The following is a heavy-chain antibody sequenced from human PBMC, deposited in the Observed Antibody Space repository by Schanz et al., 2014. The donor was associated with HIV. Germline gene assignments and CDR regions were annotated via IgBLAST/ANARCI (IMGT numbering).Heavy chain of an antibody. CDR1: GGSISNTY. V-gene: IGHV4-4*07. J-gene: IGHJ3*01. D-gene: IGHD4-4*01. Sequence: QLQLQESGPALVKPSETLSLTCTVSGGSISNTYWSWFRQPAGKGLEWIGRIFGSGGPTNYNPSLRSRIPISGDTTKNEVSLKRTSVTAADTAVYWCTRDEYRDVWGQGAKVTVSS. CDR3: TRDEYRDV. CDR2: IFGSGGPT.